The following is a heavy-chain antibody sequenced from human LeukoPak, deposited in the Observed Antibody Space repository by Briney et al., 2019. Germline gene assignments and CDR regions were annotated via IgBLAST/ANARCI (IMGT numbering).Heavy chain of an antibody. CDR2: IYSGGST. V-gene: IGHV3-53*01. CDR3: ARDMGTWGQLSMDV. Sequence: GGSLRLSCAASGFTVSSNYMSWVRQAPGKGLEWVSVIYSGGSTYYADSVKGRFTISRDNSKNTLYLQMNSLRAEDTAVYYCARDMGTWGQLSMDVWGQGTTVTVSS. J-gene: IGHJ6*02. D-gene: IGHD5-18*01. CDR1: GFTVSSNY.